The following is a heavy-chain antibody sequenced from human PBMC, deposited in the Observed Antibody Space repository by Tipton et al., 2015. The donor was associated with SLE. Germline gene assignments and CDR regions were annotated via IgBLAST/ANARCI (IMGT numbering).Heavy chain of an antibody. J-gene: IGHJ4*02. CDR1: GGSISSYY. CDR3: ARWAGPTVNFDF. Sequence: TLSLTCTVSGGSISSYYWSWIRQPPGKGLEWIGYIYYSGSTNYNPSPTSRVTMSEDTSKNQFTLKLSSVTAAVTAVYYCARWAGPTVNFDFWGQVTLVAVSS. V-gene: IGHV4-59*01. CDR2: IYYSGST. D-gene: IGHD4-11*01.